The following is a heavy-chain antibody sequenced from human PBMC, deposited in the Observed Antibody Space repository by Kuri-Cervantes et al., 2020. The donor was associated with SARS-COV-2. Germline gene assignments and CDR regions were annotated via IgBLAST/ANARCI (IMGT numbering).Heavy chain of an antibody. J-gene: IGHJ4*02. V-gene: IGHV4-61*02. CDR1: GGSISSGSYY. Sequence: SETLSLTCTVSGGSISSGSYYWSWIRQPAGKGLEWIGRIYTSGSTNYNPSLKSRVTISVDTSKSQFSLKLSSVTAADTAVYYCARGGRAYYDFWSGYYKEHYYFDYWGQGTLVTVSS. CDR2: IYTSGST. D-gene: IGHD3-3*01. CDR3: ARGGRAYYDFWSGYYKEHYYFDY.